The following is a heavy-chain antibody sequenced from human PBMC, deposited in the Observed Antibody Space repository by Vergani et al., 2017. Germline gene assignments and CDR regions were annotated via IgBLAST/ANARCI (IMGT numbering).Heavy chain of an antibody. Sequence: QLQLQESGPGLVKPSETLSLTCTVSGGSISSSSYYWGWIRQPPGKGLEWIGSIYYSGSTYYNPSLKSRVTISVDTSKNQFSLKLRSVTAADTAVYYCARLSGTYPTDYWGQGTLVTVSS. CDR2: IYYSGST. D-gene: IGHD1-26*01. J-gene: IGHJ4*02. CDR1: GGSISSSSYY. V-gene: IGHV4-39*01. CDR3: ARLSGTYPTDY.